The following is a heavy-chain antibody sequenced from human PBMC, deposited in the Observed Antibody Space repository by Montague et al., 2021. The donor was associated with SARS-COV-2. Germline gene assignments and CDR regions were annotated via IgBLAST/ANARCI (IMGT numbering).Heavy chain of an antibody. J-gene: IGHJ6*02. V-gene: IGHV4-61*02. CDR2: IYTSGST. Sequence: TLSLTCTVSGGSISSGSYYWNWIRQPAGKGLEWIGRIYTSGSTNYNPSLKSRVTISVDTSKNQFSLKLSSVTAADTAVYYCARGPHYDILTSYYKDGMDVWGRGTLVTVSS. CDR1: GGSISSGSYY. D-gene: IGHD3-9*01. CDR3: ARGPHYDILTSYYKDGMDV.